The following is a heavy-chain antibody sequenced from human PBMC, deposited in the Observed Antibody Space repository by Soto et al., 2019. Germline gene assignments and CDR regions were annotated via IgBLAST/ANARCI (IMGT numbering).Heavy chain of an antibody. Sequence: DVQLLESGGGLVQPGGSLRLSCAASGFTFSSSVMHWIRQAPGKGLEWVSGISGNNEYIKYADSVKGRFTIPRDNFKNTLFLQMNSLRVEDTALYYCATGRYCSSAACLAAEWGQGTLITVSS. J-gene: IGHJ4*02. D-gene: IGHD2-2*01. CDR3: ATGRYCSSAACLAAE. CDR1: GFTFSSSV. CDR2: ISGNNEYI. V-gene: IGHV3-23*01.